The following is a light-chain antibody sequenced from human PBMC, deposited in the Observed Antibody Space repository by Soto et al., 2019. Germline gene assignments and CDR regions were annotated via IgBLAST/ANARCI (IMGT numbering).Light chain of an antibody. CDR3: SSFRSGSVVL. CDR1: SSDVGGYNY. J-gene: IGLJ3*02. CDR2: GVS. V-gene: IGLV2-14*01. Sequence: QSVLTQPASVSGSPGQSITISCTGTSSDVGGYNYVSWYQQHPDKAPKLVIYGVSYRPSGVSARFSGSKFQNTASLTISGLQAEDEADYYCSSFRSGSVVLFGGGTKLTVL.